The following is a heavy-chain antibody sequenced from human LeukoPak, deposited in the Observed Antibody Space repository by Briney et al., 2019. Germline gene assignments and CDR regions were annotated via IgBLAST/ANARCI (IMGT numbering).Heavy chain of an antibody. CDR3: ARDRTTSNWFDP. D-gene: IGHD2/OR15-2a*01. J-gene: IGHJ5*02. CDR1: GGTFSSYA. V-gene: IGHV1-2*06. CDR2: INPNSGGT. Sequence: ASVKVSCKASGGTFSSYAISWVRQAPGQGLEWMGRINPNSGGTHYAQRFQGRVTMTSDTSIGTVYMELSRLRSDDTAVYFCARDRTTSNWFDPWGQGTLVTVSS.